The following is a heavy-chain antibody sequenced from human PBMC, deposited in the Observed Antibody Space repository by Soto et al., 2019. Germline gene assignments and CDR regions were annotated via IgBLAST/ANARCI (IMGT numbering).Heavy chain of an antibody. CDR1: GFTFSSYG. Sequence: XGSLRLSCSAAGFTFSSYGMHWVRQAPGKGLDWVAVIWYDGSNKYYADSVKGRFTISRDNSKNTLYLQMNSLRAEDTAVYYCARGYSYGLDYWGHGNLVTVSS. V-gene: IGHV3-33*01. J-gene: IGHJ4*01. D-gene: IGHD5-18*01. CDR3: ARGYSYGLDY. CDR2: IWYDGSNK.